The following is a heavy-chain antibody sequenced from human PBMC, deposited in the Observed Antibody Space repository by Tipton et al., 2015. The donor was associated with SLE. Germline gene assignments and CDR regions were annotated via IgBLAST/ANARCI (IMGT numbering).Heavy chain of an antibody. V-gene: IGHV4-31*03. Sequence: TLSLTCTVSGGSISSGGYYWSWIRQHPGKGLEWIGYIYYSGSTYYNPSLKSRVTISVDTSKNQFSLKLSSVTAADTAVYYCARDRGIWSPPMDWGQGTLVTVSS. CDR1: GGSISSGGYY. CDR2: IYYSGST. CDR3: ARDRGIWSPPMD. J-gene: IGHJ4*02. D-gene: IGHD2-15*01.